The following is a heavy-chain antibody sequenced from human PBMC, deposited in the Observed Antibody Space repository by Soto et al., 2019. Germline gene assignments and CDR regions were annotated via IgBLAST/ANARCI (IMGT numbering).Heavy chain of an antibody. CDR2: INPNGGST. D-gene: IGHD3-16*02. J-gene: IGHJ4*02. CDR3: ARAPYDYVWGSYRPSYFDY. V-gene: IGHV1-46*01. CDR1: GYTLTNFY. Sequence: ASVKVSCKASGYTLTNFYIHWVRQAPGQGIDWMGIINPNGGSTNYAHNFQGRVTITRDTSTSTAYMELRSLRSDDTAVYYCARAPYDYVWGSYRPSYFDYWGQGTLVTVSS.